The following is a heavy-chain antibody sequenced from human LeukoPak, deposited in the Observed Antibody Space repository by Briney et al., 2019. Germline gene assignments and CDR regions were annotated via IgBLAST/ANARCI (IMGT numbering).Heavy chain of an antibody. J-gene: IGHJ4*02. V-gene: IGHV3-23*01. CDR2: ISGSGGST. Sequence: GGSLRLSCAASGFTFSSYAMSWVRQAPGKGLEWVSAISGSGGSTYYADSVKGRLTISRDNSKNTLYLQMNSLRAEDTAVYYCAKVGEATVTYYYGSGSLDYWGQGTLVTVSS. CDR1: GFTFSSYA. D-gene: IGHD3-10*01. CDR3: AKVGEATVTYYYGSGSLDY.